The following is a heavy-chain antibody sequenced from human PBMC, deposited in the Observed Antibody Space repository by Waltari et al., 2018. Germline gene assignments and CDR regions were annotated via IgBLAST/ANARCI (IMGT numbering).Heavy chain of an antibody. CDR1: GPSSTNHY. J-gene: IGHJ4*02. V-gene: IGHV4-59*11. Sequence: QVQLQESGPGLVKPSETLSLTCTVSGPSSTNHYWSWVRQPPGKGLAWICFVHQNGNTKYNPALKSRVTMSVDTPKKQFSLKLSSVTAVDTAVYYCARFCSATNCYWSFDYWGQGLLVTVSS. D-gene: IGHD2-21*02. CDR3: ARFCSATNCYWSFDY. CDR2: VHQNGNT.